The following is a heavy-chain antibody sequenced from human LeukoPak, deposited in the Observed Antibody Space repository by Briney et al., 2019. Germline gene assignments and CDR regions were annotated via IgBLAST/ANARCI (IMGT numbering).Heavy chain of an antibody. CDR1: GDSVSSNSAA. CDR3: ARANPYFYDSSGYYYRAFHFDC. J-gene: IGHJ4*02. V-gene: IGHV6-1*01. Sequence: SQTLSLTCAISGDSVSSNSAAWSWIRQSPSRGLEWLGRTYYRSKWYNDYAVSVKSRITINPDTSKNQFSLQLNSVTPEDTAVYYCARANPYFYDSSGYYYRAFHFDCWGQGTLVTVSS. D-gene: IGHD3-22*01. CDR2: TYYRSKWYN.